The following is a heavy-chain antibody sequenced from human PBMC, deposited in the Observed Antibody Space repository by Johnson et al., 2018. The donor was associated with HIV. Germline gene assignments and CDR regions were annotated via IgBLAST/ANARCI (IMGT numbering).Heavy chain of an antibody. J-gene: IGHJ3*02. CDR2: IYSGGST. CDR1: GLTFSGSG. CDR3: ARDPFPRFYAFDI. V-gene: IGHV3-66*01. Sequence: VQLVESGGGMVQPGGSLRLSCAASGLTFSGSGMHWVRQAPGKGLEWVSVIYSGGSTYYADSVKGRFTISRDNSKNTLYLQMNSLRAEDTAVYYCARDPFPRFYAFDIWGQGTMVTVSS.